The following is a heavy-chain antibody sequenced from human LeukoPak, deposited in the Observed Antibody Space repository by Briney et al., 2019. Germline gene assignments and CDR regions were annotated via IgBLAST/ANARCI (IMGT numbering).Heavy chain of an antibody. CDR3: ARIVADSLALDY. D-gene: IGHD2-15*01. CDR2: IKPDGSGK. V-gene: IGHV3-7*02. CDR1: GFTFSTYW. Sequence: PGGSLRLSCAASGFTFSTYWMSWVRQAPGKGLEWVANIKPDGSGKFSVDSVKGRFTISRDNAKNSLYLQMNSLRAEDTAVYYCARIVADSLALDYWGQGTLVTVSS. J-gene: IGHJ4*02.